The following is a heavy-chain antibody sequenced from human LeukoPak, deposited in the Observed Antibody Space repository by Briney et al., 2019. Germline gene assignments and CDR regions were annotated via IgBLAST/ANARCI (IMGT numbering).Heavy chain of an antibody. D-gene: IGHD3-10*01. V-gene: IGHV1-3*01. CDR3: ARYGSGSQEVFDI. CDR1: GYTFTNYA. J-gene: IGHJ3*02. Sequence: GASVKVSCKASGYTFTNYAMHWVRQAPGQRLEWMGWINAGNGNTKYSQKFQGRVTITRDTSASTTYMELSSLRSEDTAVYYCARYGSGSQEVFDIWGQGTMVTVSS. CDR2: INAGNGNT.